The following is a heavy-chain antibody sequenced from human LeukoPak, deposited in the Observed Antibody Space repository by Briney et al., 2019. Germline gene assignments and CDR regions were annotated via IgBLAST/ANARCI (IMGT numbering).Heavy chain of an antibody. J-gene: IGHJ5*02. Sequence: SETLSLTCTVSGGSISSSSYYWGWIRQPPGKGLEWIGSIYYSGSTYYNPSLKSRVTISVDTSKNQFSLKLRSVPAADTAVYYCARQWTIFGVVISWFDPWGQGTLVTVSS. CDR3: ARQWTIFGVVISWFDP. V-gene: IGHV4-39*01. D-gene: IGHD3-3*01. CDR1: GGSISSSSYY. CDR2: IYYSGST.